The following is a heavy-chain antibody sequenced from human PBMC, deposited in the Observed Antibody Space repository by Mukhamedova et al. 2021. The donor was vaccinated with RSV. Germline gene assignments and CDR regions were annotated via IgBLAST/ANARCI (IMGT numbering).Heavy chain of an antibody. Sequence: HGRVTITRDTSASTAYMELSSLRSEDTAVYYCARPHDYGDYGGYFYYWGQGTLVTVSS. V-gene: IGHV1-3*01. J-gene: IGHJ4*02. CDR3: ARPHDYGDYGGYFYY. D-gene: IGHD4-17*01.